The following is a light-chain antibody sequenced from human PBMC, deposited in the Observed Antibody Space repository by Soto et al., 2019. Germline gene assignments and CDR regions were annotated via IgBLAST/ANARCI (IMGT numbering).Light chain of an antibody. CDR1: QSVSNNY. CDR3: QQYGSSPWT. CDR2: GAS. V-gene: IGKV3-20*01. J-gene: IGKJ1*01. Sequence: EIVLTQSPRTLSLSPGERATLSCSASQSVSNNYLAWYQQKPGQAPRLLIYGASNRATGIPDRFSGSGSGTDFTLTISRLEPEDFAVYYCQQYGSSPWTFGQGTKVDIK.